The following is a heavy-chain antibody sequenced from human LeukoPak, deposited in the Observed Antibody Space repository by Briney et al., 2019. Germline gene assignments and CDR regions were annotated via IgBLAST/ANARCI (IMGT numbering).Heavy chain of an antibody. V-gene: IGHV1-24*01. CDR1: GYTLTELS. J-gene: IGHJ6*02. Sequence: ASVKVSCKVSGYTLTELSMHWVRQAPGKGLEWMGGFDPEDGETIYAQKFQGRVTMTEDTSTDTAYMELSSLRSEDTAVYYCATGSGRNYYYYYGMDVWGQGTTVTVSS. CDR2: FDPEDGET. CDR3: ATGSGRNYYYYYGMDV. D-gene: IGHD6-19*01.